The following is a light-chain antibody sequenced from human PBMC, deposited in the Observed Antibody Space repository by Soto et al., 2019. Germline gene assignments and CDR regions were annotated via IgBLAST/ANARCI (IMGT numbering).Light chain of an antibody. V-gene: IGKV1-39*01. CDR2: GAS. J-gene: IGKJ2*03. CDR1: QSVNRN. CDR3: QQSLITQYS. Sequence: DIQMTQSPSSLSASVGDRVTITCRASQSVNRNLHWYQQRPGKAPKLLISGASSLQSGVPSRFSGSGSGTDFTLPISSLQPEDFATYYCQQSLITQYSFGQGTKLEIK.